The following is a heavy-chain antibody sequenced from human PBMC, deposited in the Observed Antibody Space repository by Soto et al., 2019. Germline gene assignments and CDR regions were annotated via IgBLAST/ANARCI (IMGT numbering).Heavy chain of an antibody. V-gene: IGHV4-61*01. Sequence: QVQLQESGPGLVKPSETLSLTCAVSGGSVSSGSYYWSWIRQPPGKGLEWIGYIYYSGSTNYNPSLKSRVTISVDTSKNQFSLKLSSVTAADTAVYYCASGYGGVQNYWGQGTLVTVSS. CDR3: ASGYGGVQNY. CDR2: IYYSGST. CDR1: GGSVSSGSYY. J-gene: IGHJ4*02. D-gene: IGHD4-17*01.